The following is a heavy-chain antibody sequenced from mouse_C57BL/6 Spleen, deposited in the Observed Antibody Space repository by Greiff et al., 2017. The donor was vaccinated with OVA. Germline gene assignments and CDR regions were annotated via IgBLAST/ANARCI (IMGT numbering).Heavy chain of an antibody. J-gene: IGHJ1*03. CDR2: ISDGGSYT. D-gene: IGHD2-12*01. CDR1: GFTFSSYA. CDR3: TRDPYYSLDWYFDV. V-gene: IGHV5-4*01. Sequence: EVKLVESGGGLVKPGGSLKLSCAASGFTFSSYAMSWVRQTPEKRLEWVATISDGGSYTYYPDNVKGRFTISRDNAKNNLYLQMSHLKSEDTAMYYCTRDPYYSLDWYFDVWGTGTTVTVSS.